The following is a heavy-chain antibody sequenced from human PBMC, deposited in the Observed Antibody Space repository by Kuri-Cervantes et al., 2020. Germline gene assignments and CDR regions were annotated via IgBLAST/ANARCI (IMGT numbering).Heavy chain of an antibody. J-gene: IGHJ3*02. D-gene: IGHD5-18*01. CDR2: INWNGGST. CDR1: GFTFSSYS. CDR3: ARDYRTYGYSRGAFDI. Sequence: GESLKISCAASGFTFSSYSMNWVRQAPGKGLEWVSGINWNGGSTGYADFVKGRFTISRDSAKNSLYLQMNSLRVEDTALYYCARDYRTYGYSRGAFDIWGQGTMVTVSS. V-gene: IGHV3-20*04.